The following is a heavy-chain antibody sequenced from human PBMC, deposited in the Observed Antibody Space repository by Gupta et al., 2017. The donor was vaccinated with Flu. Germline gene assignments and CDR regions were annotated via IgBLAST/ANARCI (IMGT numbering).Heavy chain of an antibody. D-gene: IGHD3-3*01. CDR3: AAGTTSIFGAIIIDF. Sequence: MTWVRQAPGKGLEWVSSISGSGVSTDYADSVKGRSTISRDNSKNMLYLQMNNLRAEDTAVYHCAAGTTSIFGAIIIDFWGRGTLVSVYS. CDR2: ISGSGVST. J-gene: IGHJ4*02. V-gene: IGHV3-23*01.